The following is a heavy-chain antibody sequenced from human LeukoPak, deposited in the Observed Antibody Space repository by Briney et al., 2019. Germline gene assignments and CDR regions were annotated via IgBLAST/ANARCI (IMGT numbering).Heavy chain of an antibody. CDR2: ISGSGGST. CDR1: GFTFSSYA. V-gene: IGHV3-23*01. Sequence: GGSLRLSCAASGFTFSSYAMSWVRQAPGKGLEWVSVISGSGGSTYYAGSVKGRFTMSRDNSKNTLYLQMNSLGAEDTAVYYCAKESKDCSSTSCQGYFDLWGRGTLVTVSS. J-gene: IGHJ2*01. D-gene: IGHD2-2*01. CDR3: AKESKDCSSTSCQGYFDL.